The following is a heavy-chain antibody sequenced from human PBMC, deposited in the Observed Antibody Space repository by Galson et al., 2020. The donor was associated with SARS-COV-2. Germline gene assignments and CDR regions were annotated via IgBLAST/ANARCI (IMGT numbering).Heavy chain of an antibody. J-gene: IGHJ3*02. V-gene: IGHV3-23*01. Sequence: GESLKISCVVSGFSFSSYAMKWVRQAPGKGLEWVSTISGSGGSTYYADSVKGRFTISRDNSQSTLYLQMNTLRAEDAAVYYCARGGGRTNLVAFDIWGQGTMVTVSS. CDR3: ARGGGRTNLVAFDI. D-gene: IGHD2-8*01. CDR2: ISGSGGST. CDR1: GFSFSSYA.